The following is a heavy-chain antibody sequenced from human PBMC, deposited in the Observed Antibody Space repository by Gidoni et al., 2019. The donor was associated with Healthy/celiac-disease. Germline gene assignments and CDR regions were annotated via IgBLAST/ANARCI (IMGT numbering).Heavy chain of an antibody. J-gene: IGHJ2*01. CDR3: ARGGGYGGKVYFDL. V-gene: IGHV3-21*01. CDR1: GFTFGSYS. CDR2: ISSSSSYI. Sequence: EVQLVESGGGLVKPGGSLRLSCAASGFTFGSYSMTWVRQAPGKGLEWVSSISSSSSYIYYADSVKGRFTISRDNAKNSLYLQMNSLRAEDTAVYYCARGGGYGGKVYFDLWGRGTLVTVSS. D-gene: IGHD3-16*01.